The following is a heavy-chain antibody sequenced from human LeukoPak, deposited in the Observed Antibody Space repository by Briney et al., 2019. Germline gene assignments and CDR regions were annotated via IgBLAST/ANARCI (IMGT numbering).Heavy chain of an antibody. CDR3: ARVLEGVTTIFDY. Sequence: SQTLSLTCTVSGGSISSGGYYWSWIRQPPGKGLEWIGYIYHSGSTYYNPSLKSRVTISVDRSKNQFSLKLSSVTAADTAVYYCARVLEGVTTIFDYWGQGTLVTVSS. J-gene: IGHJ4*02. V-gene: IGHV4-30-2*01. CDR1: GGSISSGGYY. D-gene: IGHD4-11*01. CDR2: IYHSGST.